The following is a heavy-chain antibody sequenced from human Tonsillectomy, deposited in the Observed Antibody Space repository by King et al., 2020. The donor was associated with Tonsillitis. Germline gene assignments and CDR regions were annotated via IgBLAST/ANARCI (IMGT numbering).Heavy chain of an antibody. CDR1: GFTFSSYA. CDR2: ISGSGGST. CDR3: AKDSPTYYYDSSGYYLLGYFDY. J-gene: IGHJ4*02. Sequence: VQLVESGGGLVQPGGSLRLSCAASGFTFSSYAMSWVRQAPGKGLEWVSAISGSGGSTYYADSVKGWFTISRDNSKKTLYLQMNSLRAEDTAVYYCAKDSPTYYYDSSGYYLLGYFDYWGQGTLVTVSS. V-gene: IGHV3-23*04. D-gene: IGHD3-22*01.